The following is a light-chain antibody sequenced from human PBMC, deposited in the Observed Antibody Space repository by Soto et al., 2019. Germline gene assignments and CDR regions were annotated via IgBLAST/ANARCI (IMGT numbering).Light chain of an antibody. Sequence: QPVLTQPSSLSASPGASASLTCTLRSDINVGTYRIYWYQQKPGSPPQYLLRYKSDSDQQQGSGVPSRFSGFKDASANAAILLISWLQSEDEADYYCMIWHSNTWVFGGGTKLT. J-gene: IGLJ3*02. V-gene: IGLV5-45*03. CDR3: MIWHSNTWV. CDR1: SDINVGTYR. CDR2: YKSDSDQ.